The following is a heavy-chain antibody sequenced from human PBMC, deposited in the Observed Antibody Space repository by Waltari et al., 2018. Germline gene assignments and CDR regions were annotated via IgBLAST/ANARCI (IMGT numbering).Heavy chain of an antibody. J-gene: IGHJ5*02. CDR1: GGSISSYY. CDR3: ARTDSSGPFDP. V-gene: IGHV4-4*07. CDR2: NHASGST. Sequence: QVQLQESGSGLVKPSETLSLTCTVSGGSISSYYWGWSRQPAGKGREWIGRNHASGSTNNNPALKSRVTMSVDTSKNQFSLKLSSVTAADTAVYYCARTDSSGPFDPWGQGTLVTVSS. D-gene: IGHD3-22*01.